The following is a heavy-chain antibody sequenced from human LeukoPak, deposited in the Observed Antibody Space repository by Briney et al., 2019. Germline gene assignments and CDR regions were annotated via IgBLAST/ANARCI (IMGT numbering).Heavy chain of an antibody. CDR2: INDNGDGT. V-gene: IGHV3-23*01. Sequence: GGSLRLSCAASGFTFSSYAMSWVRQAPGKGLKWVSTINDNGDGTYYADSVKGRFTISRDNSYNTVSLQMNSLRDEDTGVYYCARAGLYDFWSTYLDYWGQGTLVTVSS. CDR3: ARAGLYDFWSTYLDY. J-gene: IGHJ4*02. D-gene: IGHD3-3*01. CDR1: GFTFSSYA.